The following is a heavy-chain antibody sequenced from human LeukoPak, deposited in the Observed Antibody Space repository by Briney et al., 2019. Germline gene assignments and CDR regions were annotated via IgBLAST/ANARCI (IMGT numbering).Heavy chain of an antibody. D-gene: IGHD2-2*01. CDR3: ARGCGTICTHDAFDI. Sequence: PSETLSLTCTVSGGSISSSSYYWGWIRQPPGKGLEWIGSIYYSGSTYYNPSLKSRVTISVDTSKNQFSLKLSSVTAADTAVYYCARGCGTICTHDAFDIWGQGTMVTVSS. V-gene: IGHV4-39*07. CDR2: IYYSGST. CDR1: GGSISSSSYY. J-gene: IGHJ3*02.